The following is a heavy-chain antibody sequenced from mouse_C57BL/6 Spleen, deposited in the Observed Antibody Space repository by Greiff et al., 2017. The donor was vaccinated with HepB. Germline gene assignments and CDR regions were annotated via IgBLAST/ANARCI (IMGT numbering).Heavy chain of an antibody. CDR2: IDPSDSYT. Sequence: QVQLQQPGAELVMPGASVKLSCKASGYTFTSYWMHWVKQRPGQGLEWIGEIDPSDSYTNYNQKFKGKSTLTVDKSSSTAYMQLSSLTSEDSAVYYCARLIGGEYYFDYWGQGTTLTVSS. V-gene: IGHV1-69*01. CDR3: ARLIGGEYYFDY. J-gene: IGHJ2*01. CDR1: GYTFTSYW. D-gene: IGHD2-14*01.